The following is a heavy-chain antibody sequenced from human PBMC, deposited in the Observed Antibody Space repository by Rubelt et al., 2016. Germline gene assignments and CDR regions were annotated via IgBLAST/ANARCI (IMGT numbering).Heavy chain of an antibody. J-gene: IGHJ4*02. V-gene: IGHV3-23*04. CDR2: MSGSGGNT. Sequence: EVQLVESGGGLVQPGGSLRLSCAASGFTFRSYVMSWVRQAPGKGLEWVSGMSGSGGNTYYADSVKGRFTISRDNSKNTLYLQMNSLGVEDTAVYYCAKDYDYYGSDYWGQGTLVTVSS. D-gene: IGHD3-10*01. CDR3: AKDYDYYGSDY. CDR1: GFTFRSYV.